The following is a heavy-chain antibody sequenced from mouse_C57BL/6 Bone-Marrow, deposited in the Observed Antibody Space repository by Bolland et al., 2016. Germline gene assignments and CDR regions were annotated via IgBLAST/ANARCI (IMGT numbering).Heavy chain of an antibody. CDR3: ARSRYGAMDY. Sequence: GDGDTNYNGKFKGKATLTADKSSSTAYMQLSSLTSEDSAVYFCARSRYGAMDYWGQGTS. D-gene: IGHD1-1*02. V-gene: IGHV1-82*01. J-gene: IGHJ4*01. CDR2: GDGDT.